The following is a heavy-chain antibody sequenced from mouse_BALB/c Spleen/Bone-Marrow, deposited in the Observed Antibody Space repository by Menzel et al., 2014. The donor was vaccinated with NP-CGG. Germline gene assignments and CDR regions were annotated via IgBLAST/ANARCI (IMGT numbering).Heavy chain of an antibody. J-gene: IGHJ2*01. CDR1: GFTFTSYA. CDR2: ISSAGIHT. Sequence: EVKVVESGGGLVKPGGSLKLSCTASGFTFTSYAMSWVRQTPEKRLEWVATISSAGIHTYYVDTVKGRCTISRDSAKNPLFLHTSSLRSEDTAVYYCARQDRVYYFDYWGQGTTLTVSS. CDR3: ARQDRVYYFDY. V-gene: IGHV5-9-3*01.